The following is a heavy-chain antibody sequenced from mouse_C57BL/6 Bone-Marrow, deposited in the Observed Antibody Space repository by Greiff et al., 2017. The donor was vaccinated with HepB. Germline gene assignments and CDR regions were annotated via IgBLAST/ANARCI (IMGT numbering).Heavy chain of an antibody. V-gene: IGHV3-4*01. CDR1: W. CDR2: ISSSGST. J-gene: IGHJ2*01. CDR3: ARANWRYYFDY. Sequence: WWNWIRQVSGSKLEWIGYISSSGSTDSNPSLKSRISITRDTSKNQLFLQLNSVTTEDIATYYCARANWRYYFDYWGQGTTLTVSS.